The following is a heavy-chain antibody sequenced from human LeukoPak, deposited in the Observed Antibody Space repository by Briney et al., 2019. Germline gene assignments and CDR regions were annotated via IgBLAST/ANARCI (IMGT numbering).Heavy chain of an antibody. CDR3: AVLNFYGSDDTFHY. V-gene: IGHV3-7*01. J-gene: IGHJ4*02. D-gene: IGHD3-10*01. CDR2: IKQDGSDT. Sequence: GGSLRLSCVDSGFTFSSYWMSWIRQAPGKGLDWVANIKQDGSDTRYVDAVKGRFTISRDNARKSLFLQMSSLRVEDTAVYYCAVLNFYGSDDTFHYWGQGTLVTVSS. CDR1: GFTFSSYW.